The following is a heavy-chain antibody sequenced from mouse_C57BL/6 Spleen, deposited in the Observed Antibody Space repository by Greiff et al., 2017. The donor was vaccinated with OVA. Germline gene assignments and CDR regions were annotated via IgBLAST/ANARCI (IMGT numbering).Heavy chain of an antibody. J-gene: IGHJ3*01. CDR3: TNYDYDAWFAY. D-gene: IGHD2-4*01. CDR2: IYPGSGST. Sequence: QVQLKQPGAELVKPGASVKMSCKASGYTFTSYWITWVKQRPGQGLEWIGDIYPGSGSTNYNEKFKSKATLTVDTSSSTTYMQLSSLTSEDSEVYSCTNYDYDAWFAYWGQGTLVTVSA. CDR1: GYTFTSYW. V-gene: IGHV1-55*01.